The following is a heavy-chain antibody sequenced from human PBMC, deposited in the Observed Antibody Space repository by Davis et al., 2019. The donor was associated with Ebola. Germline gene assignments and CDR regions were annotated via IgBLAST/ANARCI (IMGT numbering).Heavy chain of an antibody. CDR2: IIPIFGTA. Sequence: AASVKVSCKASGGTFSSYAISWVRQAPGQGLEWMGGIIPIFGTANYAQKFQGRVTMTRDTSTSTVYMELSSLRSEDTAVYYCARVPTMIVVATDWGMDVWGQGTTVTVSS. V-gene: IGHV1-69*05. CDR1: GGTFSSYA. CDR3: ARVPTMIVVATDWGMDV. D-gene: IGHD3-22*01. J-gene: IGHJ6*02.